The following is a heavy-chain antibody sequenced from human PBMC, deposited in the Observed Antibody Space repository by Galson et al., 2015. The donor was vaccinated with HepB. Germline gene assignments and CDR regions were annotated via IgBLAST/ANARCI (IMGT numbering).Heavy chain of an antibody. CDR2: ISYNGSNK. CDR3: ARVPTARSHIVVVTATQNDY. CDR1: GFTFSSYS. V-gene: IGHV3-30*03. Sequence: SLRLSCAASGFTFSSYSMNWVRQAPGKGLEWVAVISYNGSNKYYADSVKGRFTISRDNSKNTLYLQMNSLRAEDTAVYYCARVPTARSHIVVVTATQNDYWGQGTLVTVSS. D-gene: IGHD2-21*02. J-gene: IGHJ4*02.